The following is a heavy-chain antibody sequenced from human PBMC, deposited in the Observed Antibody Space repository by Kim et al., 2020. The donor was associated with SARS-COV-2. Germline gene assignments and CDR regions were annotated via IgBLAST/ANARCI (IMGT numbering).Heavy chain of an antibody. Sequence: GGSLRLSCGASGFTFSDSAMHWVRRAAGEGLEWVGRVRSKVNGYASAYSAAESRRTTSTSNDSSNTAQLLMNSLKNDATADYYSNPGSGTTVAFWDAVD. CDR1: GFTFSDSA. CDR2: VRSKVNGYAS. D-gene: IGHD1-1*01. J-gene: IGHJ3*02. CDR3: NPGSGTTVAFWDAVD. V-gene: IGHV3-73*01.